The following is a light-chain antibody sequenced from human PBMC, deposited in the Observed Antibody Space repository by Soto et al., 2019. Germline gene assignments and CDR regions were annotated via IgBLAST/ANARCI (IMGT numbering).Light chain of an antibody. CDR3: QQYGGT. J-gene: IGKJ4*01. V-gene: IGKV3-20*01. CDR1: QSVSSSY. Sequence: EIVLTQSPGTLSLSPGERATLSCSASQSVSSSYLAWYQQKPGQAPRLLIYGASSRPSGIQARFSGSGYGTDFTLTTSRLAPEDFAVYYCQQYGGTFGGGTKVEIK. CDR2: GAS.